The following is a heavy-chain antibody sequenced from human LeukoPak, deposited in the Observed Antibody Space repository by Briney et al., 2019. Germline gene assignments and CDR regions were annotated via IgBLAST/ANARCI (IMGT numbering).Heavy chain of an antibody. CDR3: ARGGELFSSFDY. V-gene: IGHV1-3*01. CDR2: INASNGNT. J-gene: IGHJ4*02. D-gene: IGHD3-10*01. Sequence: ASVNVSCKHSGCTFTSYVMHWVRPAAGQRREWMGWINASNGNTNYSQKFQVRVTITRDTSASTAYMELSSLRSEDTAVYYCARGGELFSSFDYWGQGTLVTVSS. CDR1: GCTFTSYV.